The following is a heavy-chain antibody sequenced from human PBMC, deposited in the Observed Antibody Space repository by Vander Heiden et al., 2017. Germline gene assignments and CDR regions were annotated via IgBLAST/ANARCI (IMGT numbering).Heavy chain of an antibody. CDR1: GFTFDDYA. J-gene: IGHJ6*02. V-gene: IGHV3-9*01. D-gene: IGHD6-6*01. Sequence: VQLVESGGGLVQPGRSLRLSCAASGFTFDDYAMHWVRHAPGKGLEWGSGISWNSGSIGYADSVKGRFTISRDNAKNSLYLQMNSLRAEDTALYYCAKDTRSSSSFYGMDVWGQGTTVTVSS. CDR3: AKDTRSSSSFYGMDV. CDR2: ISWNSGSI.